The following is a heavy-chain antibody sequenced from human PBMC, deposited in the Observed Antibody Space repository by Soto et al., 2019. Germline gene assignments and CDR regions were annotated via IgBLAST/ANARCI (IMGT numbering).Heavy chain of an antibody. CDR1: GFSIGTYY. J-gene: IGHJ6*02. V-gene: IGHV4-4*07. CDR3: ARYSSNWFQTEGMDV. CDR2: IDTSGNT. Sequence: SETQSLTCPFSGFSIGTYYLLLIRQPAGKGLEWIGRIDTSGNTNYNPSLKSRVTMSVDTSKKQFSLKLTSVTAADTAVYYCARYSSNWFQTEGMDVWGQGTTVTV. D-gene: IGHD6-13*01.